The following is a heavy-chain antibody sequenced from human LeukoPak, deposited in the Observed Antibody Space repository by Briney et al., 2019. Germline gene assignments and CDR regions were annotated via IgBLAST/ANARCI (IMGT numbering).Heavy chain of an antibody. CDR1: GVTFDDYS. D-gene: IGHD6-13*01. CDR3: AKGSLIAASGTLFDF. J-gene: IGHJ4*02. CDR2: LGLNGDIR. V-gene: IGHV3-9*01. Sequence: RAGRSLRLSCAASGVTFDDYSMHWVRQSPGKGLEWLSGLGLNGDIRDYADSVNSRFTISRDNDKNSLYLQMDSLKTEDTAIYYCAKGSLIAASGTLFDFWGQGTRVTVSS.